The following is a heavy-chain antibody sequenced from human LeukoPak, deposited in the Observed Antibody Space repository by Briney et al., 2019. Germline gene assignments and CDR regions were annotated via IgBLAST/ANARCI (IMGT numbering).Heavy chain of an antibody. CDR2: ISYDGSNK. V-gene: IGHV3-30-3*01. D-gene: IGHD4-17*01. CDR3: ARGAYGDYSEYFQH. CDR1: GFTFSSYA. Sequence: GGSLRLSCAASGFTFSSYAMHWVRQAPGKGLEWVAVISYDGSNKYYADSVKGRFTISRDNSKNTLYLQMNSLRAEDTAVYYCARGAYGDYSEYFQHWGQGTLVTVSS. J-gene: IGHJ1*01.